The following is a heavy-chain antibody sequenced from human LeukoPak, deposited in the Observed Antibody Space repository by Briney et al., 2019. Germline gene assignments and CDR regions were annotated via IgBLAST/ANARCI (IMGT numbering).Heavy chain of an antibody. Sequence: SETLSLTCTVSGGSISSNYWSWIRQPVGKGVEWIGRIYTSGSTNYNPSLKSRVTISVDTSKNQFSLRLSSVTAADTAVYYCARDWGVSARPGYMDVWGKGTTVTVSS. J-gene: IGHJ6*03. CDR3: ARDWGVSARPGYMDV. CDR2: IYTSGST. V-gene: IGHV4-4*07. D-gene: IGHD6-6*01. CDR1: GGSISSNY.